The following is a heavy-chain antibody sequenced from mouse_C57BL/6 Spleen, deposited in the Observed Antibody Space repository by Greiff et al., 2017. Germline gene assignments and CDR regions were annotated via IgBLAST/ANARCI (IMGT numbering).Heavy chain of an antibody. D-gene: IGHD1-1*01. CDR3: SRSAGSGHYGYFEV. V-gene: IGHV1-69*01. J-gene: IGHJ1*03. CDR2: IDPSDSYT. Sequence: VQLQQPGAELVMPGASVKLSCKASGYTFTSYWMHWVKQRPGQGLEWIGEIDPSDSYTNYNQKFKGKSTLTVDKSSSTAYMQLSSLTSEDSAVYYCSRSAGSGHYGYFEVWGTGTTVTVAS. CDR1: GYTFTSYW.